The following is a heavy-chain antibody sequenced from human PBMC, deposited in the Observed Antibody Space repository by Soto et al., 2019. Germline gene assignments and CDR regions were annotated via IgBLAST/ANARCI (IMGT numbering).Heavy chain of an antibody. Sequence: ASVKVSCKASGYTFTSYDINWVRQATGQGLEWMGWMNPNSGNTGYAQKFQGRVTMTRNTSISTAYMELSSLRSEDTAVYYCARGREYSGYVGYWGQGTLVTVSS. J-gene: IGHJ4*02. CDR3: ARGREYSGYVGY. CDR1: GYTFTSYD. D-gene: IGHD5-12*01. V-gene: IGHV1-8*01. CDR2: MNPNSGNT.